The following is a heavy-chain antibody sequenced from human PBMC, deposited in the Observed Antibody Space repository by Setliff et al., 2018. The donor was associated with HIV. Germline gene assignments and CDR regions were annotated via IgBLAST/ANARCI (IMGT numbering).Heavy chain of an antibody. D-gene: IGHD2-21*02. V-gene: IGHV4-4*09. CDR3: ARHGNGPYGPFGDLLYFDY. Sequence: SETLSLTCTVSGGSMNNYYWSWIRQPPGKGLEWIGYIYTSGSTKYNPSLKSRVTISLDTPKNQFSLKLSSVTAADTAVYYCARHGNGPYGPFGDLLYFDYWGQGTLVTVSS. CDR2: IYTSGST. J-gene: IGHJ4*02. CDR1: GGSMNNYY.